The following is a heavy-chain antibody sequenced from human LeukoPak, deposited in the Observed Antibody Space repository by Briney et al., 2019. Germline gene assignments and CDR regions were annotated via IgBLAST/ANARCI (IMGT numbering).Heavy chain of an antibody. CDR2: ISGGGDYT. J-gene: IGHJ2*01. CDR3: ANSGYGRVNYFDL. Sequence: GGSLRLSCTASGFTFSTYGMSWVRQAPGKGLEWVSAISGGGDYTYSADSVKGRFTISRDNSKNTLYLQMNSLRAEDTAVYYCANSGYGRVNYFDLWGRGTLVTVSS. D-gene: IGHD3-22*01. V-gene: IGHV3-23*01. CDR1: GFTFSTYG.